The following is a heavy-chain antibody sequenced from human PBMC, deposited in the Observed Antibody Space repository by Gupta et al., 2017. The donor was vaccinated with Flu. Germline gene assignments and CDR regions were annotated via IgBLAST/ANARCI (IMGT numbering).Heavy chain of an antibody. D-gene: IGHD1-26*01. V-gene: IGHV4-59*01. Sequence: IRQPPGKRLEWNGYVYYRGSSDYNPSLKSRVTMSVDTSQNQLSLNLKSVTAADTAVYYCARGGESYYDFRFDFWGPGTLVTGSS. CDR3: ARGGESYYDFRFDF. J-gene: IGHJ4*02. CDR2: VYYRGSS.